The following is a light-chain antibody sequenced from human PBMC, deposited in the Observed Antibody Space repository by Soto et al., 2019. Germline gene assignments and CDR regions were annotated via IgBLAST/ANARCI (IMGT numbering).Light chain of an antibody. V-gene: IGKV1-39*01. CDR3: QQSYSSPWT. Sequence: DIQMTQSPSSLSASVRDRVTITCRASQSISNYLNWYQQKPGRAPKILIYAASSLQSGVPSRFSGGGSGTDFTLTITSLQPEDFATYYCQQSYSSPWTFGQGTQVEI. J-gene: IGKJ1*01. CDR1: QSISNY. CDR2: AAS.